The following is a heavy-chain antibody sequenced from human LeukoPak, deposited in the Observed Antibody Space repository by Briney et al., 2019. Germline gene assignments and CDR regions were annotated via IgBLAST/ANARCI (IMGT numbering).Heavy chain of an antibody. D-gene: IGHD2-2*02. V-gene: IGHV4-4*07. CDR3: ARDHEGYCSSTSCYTGRYYYYMDV. CDR2: IYTSGST. Sequence: SETLSLTCTVSGGSISSYYWSWIRQPAGKGLEWIERIYTSGSTNYNPSLKSRVTMSVDTSKNQFSLKLSSVTAADTAVYYCARDHEGYCSSTSCYTGRYYYYMDVWGKGTTVTVSS. CDR1: GGSISSYY. J-gene: IGHJ6*03.